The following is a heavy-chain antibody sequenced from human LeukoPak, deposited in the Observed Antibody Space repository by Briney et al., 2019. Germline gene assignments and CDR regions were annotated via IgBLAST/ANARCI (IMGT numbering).Heavy chain of an antibody. CDR3: ARGYYDILTGYFPNFDY. CDR1: GYTFTGYY. CDR2: INPNSGGT. Sequence: ASVKVSCKASGYTFTGYYMHWVRQAPGQGLEWMGWINPNSGGTNYAQKFQGRVTMTRDTSISTAYMELSRLRSDDTAVYYCARGYYDILTGYFPNFDYWGQGTLVTVSS. J-gene: IGHJ4*02. V-gene: IGHV1-2*02. D-gene: IGHD3-9*01.